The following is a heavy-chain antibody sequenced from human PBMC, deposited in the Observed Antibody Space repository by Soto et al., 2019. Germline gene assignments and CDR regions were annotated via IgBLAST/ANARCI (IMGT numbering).Heavy chain of an antibody. CDR1: AISGYY. Sequence: AISGYYWSWIRKPPGKGLEWIGYIYYSGSTNYNPSLKSRVTISVDTSKNQFSLQLNSVTPEDTAVYYCASDGSTVYDSYGMDVRAQGTTVTV. CDR2: IYYSGST. CDR3: ASDGSTVYDSYGMDV. D-gene: IGHD1-26*01. J-gene: IGHJ6*02. V-gene: IGHV4-59*12.